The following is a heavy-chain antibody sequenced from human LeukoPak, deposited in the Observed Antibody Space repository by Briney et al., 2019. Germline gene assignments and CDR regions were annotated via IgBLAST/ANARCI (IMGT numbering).Heavy chain of an antibody. J-gene: IGHJ2*01. Sequence: PSETLSLTCTVSGGSISSSSYYWGWIRQPPGKGLEWIGSIYYSGSTYYNPSLKSRVTISVDTSKNQFSLKLSSVTAADTAVYYCATTGVDYWYFDLWGRGTLVTVSS. CDR2: IYYSGST. D-gene: IGHD7-27*01. CDR3: ATTGVDYWYFDL. V-gene: IGHV4-39*07. CDR1: GGSISSSSYY.